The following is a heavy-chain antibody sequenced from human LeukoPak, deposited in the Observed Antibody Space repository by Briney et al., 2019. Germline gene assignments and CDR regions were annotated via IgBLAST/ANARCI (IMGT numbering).Heavy chain of an antibody. J-gene: IGHJ4*02. CDR2: ISSSSSTI. CDR3: ARAHCSGGSCYSSYFDY. V-gene: IGHV3-48*04. CDR1: GFTFSSYS. Sequence: GGSLRLSCAASGFTFSSYSMNWVRQAPGKGLEWVSYISSSSSTIYYADSVKGRFTISRDNAKNSLYLQMNSLRAEDTAVYYCARAHCSGGSCYSSYFDYWGQGTLVTVSS. D-gene: IGHD2-15*01.